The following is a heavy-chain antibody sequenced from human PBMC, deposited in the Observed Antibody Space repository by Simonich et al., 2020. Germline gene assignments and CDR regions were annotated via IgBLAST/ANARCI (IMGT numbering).Heavy chain of an antibody. Sequence: QLQLQESGPGLVKPSETLSLTCTVSGGSISSSSYYWGWIRQPPGKGLEWIGSIYYSGSTYYNPSLKHRVTISVDTSKNQFSLKLSSVTAADTAVYYCARRGYCSSTSCYDAFDIWGQGTMVTVSS. CDR3: ARRGYCSSTSCYDAFDI. CDR2: IYYSGST. J-gene: IGHJ3*02. CDR1: GGSISSSSYY. D-gene: IGHD2-2*01. V-gene: IGHV4-39*01.